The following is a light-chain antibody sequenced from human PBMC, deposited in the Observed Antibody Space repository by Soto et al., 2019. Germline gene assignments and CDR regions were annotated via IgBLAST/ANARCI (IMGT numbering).Light chain of an antibody. V-gene: IGKV1-8*01. J-gene: IGKJ3*01. Sequence: IQLTNAPSSLAASKRDRGTSTCGACQDISSYLAWYQQKPGKAPRYLIYGAPTLQSGVPSRFSGSGSGTDFTLTISSLQPEDFVTYYCQQLKSSPFTFGPGTKVDIK. CDR1: QDISSY. CDR3: QQLKSSPFT. CDR2: GAP.